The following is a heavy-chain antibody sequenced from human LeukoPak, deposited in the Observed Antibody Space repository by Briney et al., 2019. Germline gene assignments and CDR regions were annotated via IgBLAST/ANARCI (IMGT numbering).Heavy chain of an antibody. CDR2: ISSSGSTI. CDR3: ATQGGTYYYVDV. V-gene: IGHV3-11*01. CDR1: GFTFSDNY. D-gene: IGHD1-26*01. Sequence: GGSLRLSCAAPGFTFSDNYMIWIRQAPGKGLEWVSYISSSGSTIYYADSVKGRFTISRDNAKNSLYLQMNSLRAEDTAVYYCATQGGTYYYVDVWGKGTTVTVSS. J-gene: IGHJ6*03.